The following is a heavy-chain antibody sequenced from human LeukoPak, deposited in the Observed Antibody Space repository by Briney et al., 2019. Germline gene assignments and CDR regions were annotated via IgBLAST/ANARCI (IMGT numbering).Heavy chain of an antibody. V-gene: IGHV3-48*01. CDR2: ISSGSRTI. Sequence: GESLKISCAAFGFTFSSYSMNWVRQAPGKGLEWISYISSGSRTIYYGDSVKGRFTVSRDNAKNSLYLQMRGLRAEDTAVYYCARESISGHRDFDYWGKGTLVTVSS. CDR1: GFTFSSYS. CDR3: ARESISGHRDFDY. J-gene: IGHJ4*02. D-gene: IGHD1-26*01.